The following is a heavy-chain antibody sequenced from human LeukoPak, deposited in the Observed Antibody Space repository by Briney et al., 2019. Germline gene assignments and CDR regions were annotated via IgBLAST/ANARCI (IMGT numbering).Heavy chain of an antibody. Sequence: MHGESLKISCKGSGYSFTSYWIGWVRHMPGKGLEWMGIIYPGDSDTRYSPSFQGQVTISADKSISTAYLQWSSLKASDTAMYYCARISDYYYYMDVWGKGTTVTISS. J-gene: IGHJ6*03. D-gene: IGHD1-26*01. CDR1: GYSFTSYW. CDR2: IYPGDSDT. V-gene: IGHV5-51*01. CDR3: ARISDYYYYMDV.